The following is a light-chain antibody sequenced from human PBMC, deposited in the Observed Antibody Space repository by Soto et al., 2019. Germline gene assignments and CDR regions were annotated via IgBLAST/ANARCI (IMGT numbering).Light chain of an antibody. V-gene: IGKV1-27*01. CDR2: AAY. J-gene: IGKJ4*01. CDR3: QKYDNAPLT. CDR1: QDISTY. Sequence: DIQMTQAPSSLSASVGDRVTITCRARQDISTYLAWYQQKPGKVPKLLISAAYTLQSGVPPRFSDSGSGTDFTLTIGSLETEDVASYYCQKYDNAPLTFGGGTKVEIK.